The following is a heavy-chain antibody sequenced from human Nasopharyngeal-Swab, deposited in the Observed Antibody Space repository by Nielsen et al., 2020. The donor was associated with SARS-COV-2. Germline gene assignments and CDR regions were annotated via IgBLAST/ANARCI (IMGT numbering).Heavy chain of an antibody. CDR2: MNPNSGNT. CDR3: ASSLYCGGDCYYGMDV. Sequence: ASVKVSCKASGYTFTSYDINWVRQATGQGLEWMGWMNPNSGNTGYAQKFQGRVTMTRNTSISTAYMELSSLRSEDTAVYYCASSLYCGGDCYYGMDVWGQGTTVTVSS. J-gene: IGHJ6*02. D-gene: IGHD2-21*01. V-gene: IGHV1-8*01. CDR1: GYTFTSYD.